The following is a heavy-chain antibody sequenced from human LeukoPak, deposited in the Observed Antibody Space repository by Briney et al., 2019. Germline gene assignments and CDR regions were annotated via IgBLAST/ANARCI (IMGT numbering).Heavy chain of an antibody. D-gene: IGHD3/OR15-3a*01. Sequence: GASVKVSFTVSGYTLTELSMHWVRQAPGKGLEWMGGFDPEDGETIYAQKFQGRVAMTEDTSTDTAYMELSSLRSEDTAVYYCATVAPEDYYFDYWGQGTLVTVSS. CDR1: GYTLTELS. CDR3: ATVAPEDYYFDY. J-gene: IGHJ4*02. CDR2: FDPEDGET. V-gene: IGHV1-24*01.